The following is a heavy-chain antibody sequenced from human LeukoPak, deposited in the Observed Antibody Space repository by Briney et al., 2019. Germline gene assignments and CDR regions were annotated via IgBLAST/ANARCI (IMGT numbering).Heavy chain of an antibody. Sequence: PSETLSLTCAVYGGSFSGYYWTWIRQPPGKGLEWIGEINHSGSANYNPSLKSRVTISVDTSKNQFSLKLSSVTAADTAVYYCARPSPPLVTWGQGTMVTVSS. V-gene: IGHV4-34*01. CDR2: INHSGSA. CDR1: GGSFSGYY. D-gene: IGHD2/OR15-2a*01. J-gene: IGHJ3*01. CDR3: ARPSPPLVT.